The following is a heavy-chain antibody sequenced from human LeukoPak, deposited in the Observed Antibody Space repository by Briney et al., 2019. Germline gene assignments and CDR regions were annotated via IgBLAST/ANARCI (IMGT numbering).Heavy chain of an antibody. CDR2: ISSVSSTI. Sequence: GGSLRLSCAASGFTFSSYSMNWVRQAPGKGLEWVSYISSVSSTIYYADSVKGRFTISRDNAKNSLYLQMNSLRAEDTAVYYCARDLGYYDSSGPHGLDYWGQGTLVTVSS. CDR1: GFTFSSYS. D-gene: IGHD3-22*01. J-gene: IGHJ4*02. V-gene: IGHV3-48*01. CDR3: ARDLGYYDSSGPHGLDY.